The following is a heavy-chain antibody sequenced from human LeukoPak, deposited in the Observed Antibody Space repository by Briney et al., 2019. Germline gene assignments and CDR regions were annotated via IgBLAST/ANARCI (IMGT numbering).Heavy chain of an antibody. CDR2: IIGNGVST. J-gene: IGHJ4*02. V-gene: IGHV3-23*01. CDR3: AKGRGDGYNYPFFDS. CDR1: GFTFRNSA. Sequence: GGSLRLSCAASGFTFRNSAMSWVRQAPGKGLEWVSNIIGNGVSTYYADFVKGRFTISRDNSNNTLFLQMNSLSADDTARYYCAKGRGDGYNYPFFDSWGQGALVIVAS. D-gene: IGHD5-24*01.